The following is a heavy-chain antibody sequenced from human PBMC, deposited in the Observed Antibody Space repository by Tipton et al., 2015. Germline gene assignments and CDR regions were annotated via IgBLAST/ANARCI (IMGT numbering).Heavy chain of an antibody. CDR3: AREGLFGTTYFDY. Sequence: GSLRLSCAASGFSVRSNDMNWVRQAPGQGLEWVSFISTEGTTIYADSVKGRFTISRDTSKNTLYLQMHNLGVEDTAVYYCAREGLFGTTYFDYWGQGSLVTVSS. CDR2: ISTEGTT. D-gene: IGHD1-7*01. CDR1: GFSVRSND. J-gene: IGHJ4*02. V-gene: IGHV3-53*01.